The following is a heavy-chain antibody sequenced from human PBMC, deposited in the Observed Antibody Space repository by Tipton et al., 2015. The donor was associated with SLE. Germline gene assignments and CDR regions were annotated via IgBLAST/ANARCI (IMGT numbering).Heavy chain of an antibody. D-gene: IGHD3-10*01. CDR1: GFTFSSYG. J-gene: IGHJ3*02. Sequence: QLVQSGGGVVQPGRSLRLSCAASGFTFSSYGMHWVRQAPGKGPEWVSSISVGGTNTKYADSVKGRFTISLDSSKNTLYLQMNSLRVEDTAAYYCAKPSVMGSLPGLDAFDIWGQGTMVTVSS. CDR3: AKPSVMGSLPGLDAFDI. CDR2: ISVGGTNT. V-gene: IGHV3-23*04.